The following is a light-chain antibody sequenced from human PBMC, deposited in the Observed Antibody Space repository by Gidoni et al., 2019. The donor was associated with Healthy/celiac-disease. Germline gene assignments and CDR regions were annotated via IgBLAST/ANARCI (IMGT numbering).Light chain of an antibody. Sequence: AIQLTQSPSSLSASVGDRVTITCRASQGISSALAWYQQKPGKAPKLLIYDASSLESGVPSRFSGSGSGTDFTLTISSLQPEDFATYYCQQFNNYPQLTFXPXTKVDIK. V-gene: IGKV1D-13*01. J-gene: IGKJ3*01. CDR2: DAS. CDR1: QGISSA. CDR3: QQFNNYPQLT.